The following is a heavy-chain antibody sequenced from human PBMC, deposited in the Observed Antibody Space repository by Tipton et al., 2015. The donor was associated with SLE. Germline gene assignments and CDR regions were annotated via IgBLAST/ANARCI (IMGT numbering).Heavy chain of an antibody. Sequence: GLVKPSETLSLTCTVSGDSISRYWWTWIRQPPGKGLEWIGNMHYKGSTNYRPSLKSRVSMSVDTSRNSFSLKLSSVTAADTAVYYCATEGPHGYGAPSYWGQGTLVTVSS. J-gene: IGHJ4*02. D-gene: IGHD4/OR15-4a*01. V-gene: IGHV4-59*12. CDR2: MHYKGST. CDR3: ATEGPHGYGAPSY. CDR1: GDSISRYW.